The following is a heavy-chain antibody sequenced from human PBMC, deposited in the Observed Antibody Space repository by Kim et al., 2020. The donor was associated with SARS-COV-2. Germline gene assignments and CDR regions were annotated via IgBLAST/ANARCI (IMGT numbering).Heavy chain of an antibody. J-gene: IGHJ6*04. CDR3: AKMVYFDAYNYYYYCGRGV. D-gene: IGHD2-8*01. V-gene: IGHV3-23*01. Sequence: GGSLRLSCVGSGFTFSIYAMSWVRQAPGKGLEWVSVISGGGVNTFYADSVRGRFTISRDNSKNTLYLQMNSLRDEDTALYYCAKMVYFDAYNYYYYCGRGVWGEGTTVTLSS. CDR1: GFTFSIYA. CDR2: ISGGGVNT.